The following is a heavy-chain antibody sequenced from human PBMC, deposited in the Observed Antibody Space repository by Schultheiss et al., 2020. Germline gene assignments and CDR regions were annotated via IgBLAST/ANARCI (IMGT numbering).Heavy chain of an antibody. CDR1: GGPISSGGYY. CDR2: IYYSGST. D-gene: IGHD4-17*01. J-gene: IGHJ4*02. CDR3: ARFDYGDTEDFDY. V-gene: IGHV4-31*03. Sequence: SETLSLTCTVSGGPISSGGYYWSWIRQHPGKGLEWIGYIYYSGSTYYNPSLKSRVTISVDTSKNQFSLKLSSVTAADTAVYYCARFDYGDTEDFDYWGQGTLVTVSS.